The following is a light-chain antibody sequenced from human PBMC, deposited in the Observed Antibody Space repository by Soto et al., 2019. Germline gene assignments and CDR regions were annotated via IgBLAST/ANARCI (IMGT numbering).Light chain of an antibody. J-gene: IGLJ2*01. CDR2: VNIDGSH. V-gene: IGLV4-69*01. CDR1: SGRSDYA. Sequence: QSVLTQAPSASASLGASVKLTCTLSSGRSDYAIAWHQQQPQKGPRYLMKVNIDGSHIKGDGIPDRFSGSGSGSERYLSISSLQSEDEADYYCQTWGTGVIFGGGTKLIVL. CDR3: QTWGTGVI.